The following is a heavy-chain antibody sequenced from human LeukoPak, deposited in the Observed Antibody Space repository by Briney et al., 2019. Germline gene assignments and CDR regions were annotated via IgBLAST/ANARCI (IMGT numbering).Heavy chain of an antibody. D-gene: IGHD1-1*01. J-gene: IGHJ4*02. CDR2: ILYSGTTT. CDR1: GGSISPYY. Sequence: SETLSLTCTVSGGSISPYYWSWIRQPPGKGLEWIGYILYSGTTTNYNPSHKSRVTITVDTSKNQFSLKLSSVTAADTAVYYCARVGDWNDLVYWGQGTLVTVSS. CDR3: ARVGDWNDLVY. V-gene: IGHV4-59*01.